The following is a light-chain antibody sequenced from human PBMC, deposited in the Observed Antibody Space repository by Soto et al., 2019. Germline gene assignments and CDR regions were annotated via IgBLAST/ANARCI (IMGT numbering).Light chain of an antibody. CDR3: QQYDNSPGT. V-gene: IGKV3-20*01. J-gene: IGKJ1*01. Sequence: EIVLTQSPGTLSLSPGERATLSCRASQSLSSNYLAWYQQKPGQAPRLLIYVASSRATGIPDRFSGSGSGTDFTLTISRLEPADFAVYYCQQYDNSPGTFGQGTKVEIK. CDR1: QSLSSNY. CDR2: VAS.